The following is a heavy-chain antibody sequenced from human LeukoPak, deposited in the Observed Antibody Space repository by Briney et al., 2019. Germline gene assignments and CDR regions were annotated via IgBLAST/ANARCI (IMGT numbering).Heavy chain of an antibody. CDR1: GLSLSSYW. V-gene: IGHV3-7*05. CDR2: IKQGGSEK. Sequence: GGSLRLSWAASGLSLSSYWMSSVRQAPGKGLEWVANIKQGGSEKYYVDSVKGRFTISRDNAKNSPYFQMNSLRAEDAAVYYCDSRSSCYFSPFDYWGQGTLVTVSS. J-gene: IGHJ4*02. D-gene: IGHD3-22*01. CDR3: DSRSSCYFSPFDY.